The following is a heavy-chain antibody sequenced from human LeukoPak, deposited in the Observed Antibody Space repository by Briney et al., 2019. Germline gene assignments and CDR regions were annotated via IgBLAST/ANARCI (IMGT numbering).Heavy chain of an antibody. J-gene: IGHJ5*02. CDR3: ARGDYCSGGSCYSDGSHNWFDP. CDR2: TYYRSKWYN. D-gene: IGHD2-15*01. V-gene: IGHV6-1*01. CDR1: GDSVSSNSAA. Sequence: SQTLSLTCAISGDSVSSNSAAWNWIRQSPSRGLEWPGGTYYRSKWYNDYAVSVKSRITINPDTSKNQFSLQLNSVTPEDTAVYYCARGDYCSGGSCYSDGSHNWFDPWGQGTLVTVSS.